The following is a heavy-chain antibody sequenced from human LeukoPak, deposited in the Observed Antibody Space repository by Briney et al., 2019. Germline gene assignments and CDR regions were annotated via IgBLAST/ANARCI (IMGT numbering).Heavy chain of an antibody. J-gene: IGHJ4*02. CDR1: GFTFSTYG. Sequence: GGSLRLSRAASGFTFSTYGMHWVRQAPGKGLEWVAFIYYDGSNKFYADSVKGRFTISRDNSKNTLYLQMNSLRAEDTAVYYCARDREYPDDYWGQGTLVTVSS. V-gene: IGHV3-30*19. D-gene: IGHD2-2*01. CDR3: ARDREYPDDY. CDR2: IYYDGSNK.